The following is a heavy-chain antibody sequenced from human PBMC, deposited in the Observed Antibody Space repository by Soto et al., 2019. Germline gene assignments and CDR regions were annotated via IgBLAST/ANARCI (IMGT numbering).Heavy chain of an antibody. CDR3: AREHESGTLFDY. CDR1: GDSISSYY. J-gene: IGHJ4*02. CDR2: IYYTGRA. Sequence: PSETLSLTCTVSGDSISSYYWSWIRQPPGKGLEWFGYIYYTGRADYNPSLKSRVTIAIDTSEKQFSLRLSSVTAADTAVYYCAREHESGTLFDYWGQGTLVTVSS. V-gene: IGHV4-59*01.